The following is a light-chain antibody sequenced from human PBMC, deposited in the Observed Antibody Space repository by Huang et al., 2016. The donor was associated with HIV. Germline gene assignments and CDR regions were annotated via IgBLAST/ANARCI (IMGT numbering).Light chain of an antibody. CDR1: HSVGSN. Sequence: EIVMTQSPATLSVSPGERATLSCTASHSVGSNLAWYQQKPGQAPRLLFYGASARATCIPARFSGGGSGTDFTLTISSLQSEDFAVYSCQQYYTWPLTFGQGTKVEI. CDR2: GAS. J-gene: IGKJ1*01. V-gene: IGKV3-15*01. CDR3: QQYYTWPLT.